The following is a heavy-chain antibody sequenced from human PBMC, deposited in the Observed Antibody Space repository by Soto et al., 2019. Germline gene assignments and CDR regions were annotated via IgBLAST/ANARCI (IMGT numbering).Heavy chain of an antibody. CDR3: TRDASRDSSARGWFDP. Sequence: EVQLVESGGGLVKPGGSLRLSCAASGFTFRSFTMNWVRQAPGKGLEWVSTISSNSAYIYYTDALRGRFTISRDNAKNSLHLKMNSLSAEDTAVYYCTRDASRDSSARGWFDPWGPGTLVTVSS. V-gene: IGHV3-21*02. J-gene: IGHJ5*02. D-gene: IGHD6-13*01. CDR1: GFTFRSFT. CDR2: ISSNSAYI.